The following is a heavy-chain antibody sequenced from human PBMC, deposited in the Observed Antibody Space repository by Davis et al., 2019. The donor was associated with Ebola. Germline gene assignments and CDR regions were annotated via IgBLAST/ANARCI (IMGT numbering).Heavy chain of an antibody. CDR3: ARDDT. CDR2: IYSGGTTRYA. V-gene: IGHV3-66*01. J-gene: IGHJ5*02. CDR1: GFTVRSTY. Sequence: GESLKISCAASGFTVRSTYMSWVRQAPGKGLEWVSVIYSGGTTRYADYADSVKGRFTISRDNAKNSLYLQMNSLRAEDTAVYYCARDDTWGQGTLVTVSS. D-gene: IGHD3-22*01.